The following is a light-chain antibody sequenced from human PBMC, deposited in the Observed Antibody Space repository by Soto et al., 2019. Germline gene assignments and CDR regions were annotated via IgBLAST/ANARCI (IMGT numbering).Light chain of an antibody. V-gene: IGKV3-20*01. CDR2: DAS. CDR3: QHDGASAL. CDR1: QSVSSSY. Sequence: EIVLTQSPGTLSLSPGERATLSCRASQSVSSSYLAWYQQKPGQAPRLLIYDASRATGIPDRFSGSGSGTDFTLTITRLEPEVFAVYYCQHDGASALFGPGTKVDI. J-gene: IGKJ3*01.